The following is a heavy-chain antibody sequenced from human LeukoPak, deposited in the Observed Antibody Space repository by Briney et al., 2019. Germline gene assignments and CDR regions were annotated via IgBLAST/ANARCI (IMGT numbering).Heavy chain of an antibody. J-gene: IGHJ4*02. Sequence: GGSLRLSCAASGFTFNRYWKYWVRQAPGKGLVWVSHVNGDGSSTSYADSVKGRFTISRDNAKNTLYLQMNSLRVEDTAVYYCVRGADYWGQGTLVTVSS. CDR3: VRGADY. V-gene: IGHV3-74*01. CDR2: VNGDGSST. CDR1: GFTFNRYW.